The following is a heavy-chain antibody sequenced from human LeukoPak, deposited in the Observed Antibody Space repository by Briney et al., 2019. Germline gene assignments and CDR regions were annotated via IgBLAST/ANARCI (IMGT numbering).Heavy chain of an antibody. CDR1: GGSITIGDYY. J-gene: IGHJ3*02. CDR2: IYYSGST. D-gene: IGHD3-22*01. CDR3: AREDSSGYYAI. Sequence: SETLSLTPTLSGGSITIGDYYCSWIRHPPGNGLEWIGYIYYSGSTYYNPSLKSRVTISVDTSKNQFSLKLSSVTAADTAVYYCAREDSSGYYAIWGQGTMVTVSS. V-gene: IGHV4-30-4*01.